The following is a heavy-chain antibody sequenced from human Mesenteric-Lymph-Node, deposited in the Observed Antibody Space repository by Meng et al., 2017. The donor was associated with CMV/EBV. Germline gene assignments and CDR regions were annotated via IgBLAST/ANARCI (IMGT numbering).Heavy chain of an antibody. CDR3: AKDEALYCSSTSCYSFDY. CDR2: ISGSGGST. V-gene: IGHV3-23*01. CDR1: GFTFSSYA. Sequence: GGSLRFSCAASGFTFSSYAMSWVRQAPGKGLEWVSAISGSGGSTYYADSVKGRFTISRDNSKNTLYLQMNSLRAEDTAVYYCAKDEALYCSSTSCYSFDYWGQGTLVTVSS. D-gene: IGHD2-2*01. J-gene: IGHJ4*02.